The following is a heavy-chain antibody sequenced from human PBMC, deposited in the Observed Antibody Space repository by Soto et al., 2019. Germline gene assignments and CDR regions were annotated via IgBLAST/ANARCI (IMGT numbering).Heavy chain of an antibody. D-gene: IGHD2-8*02. J-gene: IGHJ4*02. CDR1: GFSFDTSEVG. CDR3: VYRLAAMAAPLALCTGGVCFRACVIL. V-gene: IGHV2-5*02. Sequence: QITLKESGPTLVKPTQTLTLTCTFSGFSFDTSEVGVGWIRQPSGKALEWLALVYRDNDKRNNPSLRSRLTMFRVPSNVKVVLTLPNMSPVDTATFYCVYRLAAMAAPLALCTGGVCFRACVILWGQGILVIVSS. CDR2: VYRDNDK.